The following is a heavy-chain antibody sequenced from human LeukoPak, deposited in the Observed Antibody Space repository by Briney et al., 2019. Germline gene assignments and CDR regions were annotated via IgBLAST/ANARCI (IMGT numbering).Heavy chain of an antibody. J-gene: IGHJ4*02. CDR1: GFTFSSYW. CDR2: IKQDGSEK. V-gene: IGHV3-7*01. CDR3: ASVLWFGELLPLFDY. Sequence: GGSLRLSCAASGFTFSSYWMSWVRQAPGKGLEWVANIKQDGSEKYYVDSVKGRFTISRDNAKNSLYLQMNSLRAEDTAVYYCASVLWFGELLPLFDYWGQGTLVPVPS. D-gene: IGHD3-10*01.